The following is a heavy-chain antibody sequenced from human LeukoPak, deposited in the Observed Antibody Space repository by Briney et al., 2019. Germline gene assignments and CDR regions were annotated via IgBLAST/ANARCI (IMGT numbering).Heavy chain of an antibody. CDR1: GGTFISYA. J-gene: IGHJ6*02. CDR3: ARAVYYYGMDV. CDR2: IIPILGIA. Sequence: SVKVSCKASGGTFISYAISWVRQAPGQGLEWMGRIIPILGIANYAQKFQGRVTITADKSTSTAYMELSSLRSEDTAVYYCARAVYYYGMDVWGQGTTVTASS. V-gene: IGHV1-69*04.